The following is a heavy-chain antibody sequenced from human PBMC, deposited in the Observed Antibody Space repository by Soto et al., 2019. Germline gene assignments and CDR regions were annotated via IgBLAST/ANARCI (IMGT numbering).Heavy chain of an antibody. CDR3: ANSKEQPGYFDI. V-gene: IGHV2-5*02. D-gene: IGHD6-13*01. CDR2: IYWDDDK. J-gene: IGHJ3*02. CDR1: GFSLSTSGVG. Sequence: QITLKESGPTLVKPTQTLTLTCTFSGFSLSTSGVGVGWIRQPPGKALEWLALIYWDDDKRYSPSLKSRLTITKDTRKNQVVLTMTNMDPVDTPTYYCANSKEQPGYFDIWGQGTMVTVSS.